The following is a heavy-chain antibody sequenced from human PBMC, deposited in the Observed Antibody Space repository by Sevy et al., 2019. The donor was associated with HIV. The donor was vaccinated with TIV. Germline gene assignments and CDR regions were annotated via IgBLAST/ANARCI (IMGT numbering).Heavy chain of an antibody. CDR2: ISFSGETI. J-gene: IGHJ4*02. V-gene: IGHV3-11*01. D-gene: IGHD6-13*01. CDR1: GFIFNDYY. Sequence: GGSLRLSCAASGFIFNDYYMTWIRQAPGKGMEWVSYISFSGETIDYADSVKGRFTISRDNAKNLRYLQMNSLRVEDTAVYYCARERGRIGCRVIVAAAAYWGQETLVTVSS. CDR3: ARERGRIGCRVIVAAAAY.